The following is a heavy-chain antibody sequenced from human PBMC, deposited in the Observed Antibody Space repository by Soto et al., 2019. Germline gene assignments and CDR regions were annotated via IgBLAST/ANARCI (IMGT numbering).Heavy chain of an antibody. Sequence: QVQLVESGGGVVQPGRSLRLSCAASGFTFSSYGMHWVRQAPGKGLEWVAVIWYDGSNKYYADSVKGRFTISRDNSKNTLYLQMNSLRAEDTAVYYCAGHILDWLDTSESGHTWFDHWGQGTLVTVSS. CDR1: GFTFSSYG. J-gene: IGHJ5*02. CDR3: AGHILDWLDTSESGHTWFDH. V-gene: IGHV3-33*01. CDR2: IWYDGSNK. D-gene: IGHD3-3*01.